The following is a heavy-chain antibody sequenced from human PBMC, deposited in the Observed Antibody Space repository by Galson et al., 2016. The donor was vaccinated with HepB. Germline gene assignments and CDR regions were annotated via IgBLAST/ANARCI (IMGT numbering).Heavy chain of an antibody. D-gene: IGHD3-10*01. Sequence: SVKVSCKASGYSFSSYAIHWVRQVPGQRLQWMGWINAGYGNTKYSQKFQDRVTITMDPSARLAYMDLSGLTSEDTVVYYCARDDFWGSGSDWFDPWGQGALVTVSS. V-gene: IGHV1-3*01. CDR2: INAGYGNT. CDR1: GYSFSSYA. CDR3: ARDDFWGSGSDWFDP. J-gene: IGHJ5*02.